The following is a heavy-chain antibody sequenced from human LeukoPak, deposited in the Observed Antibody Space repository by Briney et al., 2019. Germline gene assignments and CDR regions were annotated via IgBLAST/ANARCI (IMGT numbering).Heavy chain of an antibody. D-gene: IGHD3-10*01. CDR3: AKDLIRETYYYGSGSPIPLDY. Sequence: GGSLRLSCAASGFTFSSYGMHWVRQAPGKGLEWVAFIRYDGSNKYYADSVKGRFTISRDNSKNTLYLQMNSLRAEDTAVYYCAKDLIRETYYYGSGSPIPLDYWGQGTLVTVSS. CDR2: IRYDGSNK. V-gene: IGHV3-30*02. CDR1: GFTFSSYG. J-gene: IGHJ4*02.